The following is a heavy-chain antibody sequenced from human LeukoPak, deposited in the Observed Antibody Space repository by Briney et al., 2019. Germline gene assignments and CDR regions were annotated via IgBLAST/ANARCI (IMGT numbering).Heavy chain of an antibody. V-gene: IGHV1-3*03. J-gene: IGHJ3*02. D-gene: IGHD3-9*01. Sequence: GASVKVSCKASGYTFTSYDINWVRQAPGQRLEWMGWINAGNGNTKYSQEFQGRVTITRDTSASTAYMELSSLRSEDMAVYYCARSSSGYDILTGYYDAFDIWGQGTMVTVSS. CDR3: ARSSSGYDILTGYYDAFDI. CDR1: GYTFTSYD. CDR2: INAGNGNT.